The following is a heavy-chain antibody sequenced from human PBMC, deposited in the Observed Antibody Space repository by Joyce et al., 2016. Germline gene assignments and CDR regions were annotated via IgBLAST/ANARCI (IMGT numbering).Heavy chain of an antibody. CDR2: IIPFFGAA. Sequence: QVLLVQSGATVKRPGSSLKVSCKSSGGAFSNFTVNWVGTAPGQRLEWMGGIIPFFGAAKYAEHFQGRVTLTADLSTRTAFMELSSLTSADTAVYYCARGGTSSDHFFFYTLDIWGPGTTVIVSS. J-gene: IGHJ6*02. CDR1: GGAFSNFT. V-gene: IGHV1-69*12. CDR3: ARGGTSSDHFFFYTLDI. D-gene: IGHD1-14*01.